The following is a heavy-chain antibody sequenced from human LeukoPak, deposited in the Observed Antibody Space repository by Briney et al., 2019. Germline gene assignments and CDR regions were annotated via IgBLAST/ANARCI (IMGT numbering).Heavy chain of an antibody. CDR1: GFTFSSYS. CDR2: ISSSSSYI. D-gene: IGHD4-23*01. V-gene: IGHV3-21*01. Sequence: GGSLRLSCAASGFTFSSYSMNWVRQAPGKGLEWVSSISSSSSYIYYADSVKGRFTISRDNAKNSLYLQMNSLRAEDTAVYYCARDSGGHTVVKGAFDIWGQGTMVTVSS. CDR3: ARDSGGHTVVKGAFDI. J-gene: IGHJ3*02.